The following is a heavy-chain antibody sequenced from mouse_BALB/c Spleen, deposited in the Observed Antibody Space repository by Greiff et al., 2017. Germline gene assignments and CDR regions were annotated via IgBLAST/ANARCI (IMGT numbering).Heavy chain of an antibody. J-gene: IGHJ3*01. CDR2: INPGSGGT. CDR1: GYAFTNYL. Sequence: QVQLQQSGAELVRPGTSVKVSCKASGYAFTNYLIEWVKQRPGQGLEWIGVINPGSGGTNYNEKFKGKATLTADKSSSTAYMQLSSLTSDDSAVYFCARGGAYWGQGTLVTVSA. CDR3: ARGGAY. V-gene: IGHV1-54*01.